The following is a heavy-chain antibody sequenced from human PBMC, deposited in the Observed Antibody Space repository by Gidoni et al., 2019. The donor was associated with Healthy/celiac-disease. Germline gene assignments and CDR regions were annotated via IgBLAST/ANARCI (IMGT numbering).Heavy chain of an antibody. CDR1: RATSSSYG. D-gene: IGHD3-22*01. J-gene: IGHJ4*02. CDR2: ISYNGSNK. V-gene: IGHV3-30*18. Sequence: QVQPVESGGGVVQLGRSLRLSCAAPRATSSSYGRHGVRQAPGKGLGWVSVISYNGSNKYYADSVKGQFTISRDNSKNTLNLQMNSLRAEDTAVYYCAKDFYYYDSSGYSPFDYWGQGTLVTVSS. CDR3: AKDFYYYDSSGYSPFDY.